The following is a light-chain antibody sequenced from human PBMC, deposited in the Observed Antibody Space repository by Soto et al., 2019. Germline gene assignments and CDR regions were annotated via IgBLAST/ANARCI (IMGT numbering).Light chain of an antibody. V-gene: IGLV1-40*01. J-gene: IGLJ1*01. Sequence: QSVLTQPPSVSGSPGQRVTISCTGSSSNVGAGFDVHWYQQLPGTAPKLLIYGNINRPSGVPDRFSGSKSGTSASLASAGLQTEDEADYYCLSYDSSLSGLYVFGTGTKLTVL. CDR1: SSNVGAGFD. CDR3: LSYDSSLSGLYV. CDR2: GNI.